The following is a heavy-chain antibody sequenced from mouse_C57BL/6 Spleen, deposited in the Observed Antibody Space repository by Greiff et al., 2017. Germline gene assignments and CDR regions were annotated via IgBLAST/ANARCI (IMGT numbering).Heavy chain of an antibody. Sequence: EVMLVESGEGLVKPGGSLKLSCAASGFTFSSYAMSWVRQTPEKRLEWVAYISSGGDYIYYADTVKGRFTISRDNARNTLYLQMSSLKSEDTAMYYCTRDQGGYYRFAYWGQGTLVTVSA. V-gene: IGHV5-9-1*02. J-gene: IGHJ3*01. D-gene: IGHD2-3*01. CDR3: TRDQGGYYRFAY. CDR1: GFTFSSYA. CDR2: ISSGGDYI.